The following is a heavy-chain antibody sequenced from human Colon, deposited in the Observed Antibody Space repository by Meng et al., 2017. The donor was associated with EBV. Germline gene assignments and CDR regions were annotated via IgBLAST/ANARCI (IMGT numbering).Heavy chain of an antibody. V-gene: IGHV4-4*02. Sequence: QMQLQESVPGLVKPSGXLSLTCAVSGGSISISTWWSWVRQPPGKGLEWIGEIYHSGGTNYNPSLRGRVTISLDKSKNQFSLTLRSVTAADTAVYYCARDPYATGWAGWGQGTLVTVAS. J-gene: IGHJ4*02. CDR3: ARDPYATGWAG. D-gene: IGHD6-19*01. CDR1: GGSISISTW. CDR2: IYHSGGT.